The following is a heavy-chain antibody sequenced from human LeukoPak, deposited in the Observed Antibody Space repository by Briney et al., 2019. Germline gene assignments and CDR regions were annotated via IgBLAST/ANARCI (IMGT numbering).Heavy chain of an antibody. J-gene: IGHJ4*02. D-gene: IGHD2-15*01. CDR1: GYTFTNYA. CDR2: INAANGNT. Sequence: ASVKVSCKASGYTFTNYAMHWVRQAPGQRLEWVGWINAANGNTKYSEKFQGRVTITRDTSASTAYMELCSLRSEDTAVYYCARDLGYCSGGSCTEFIYWGQGTLVTVSS. CDR3: ARDLGYCSGGSCTEFIY. V-gene: IGHV1-3*01.